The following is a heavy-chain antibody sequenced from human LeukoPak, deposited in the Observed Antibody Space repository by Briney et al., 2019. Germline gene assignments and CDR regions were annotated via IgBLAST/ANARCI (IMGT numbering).Heavy chain of an antibody. D-gene: IGHD6-13*01. CDR2: ISGSGGST. V-gene: IGHV3-23*01. CDR1: GFTFSSYG. CDR3: ASESGPYSSSWIDY. Sequence: GGSLRLSCAASGFTFSSYGMSWVRQAPGKGLEWVSGISGSGGSTNYADSVKGRFTISRDNSKNTLYLQMNSLRAEDTAVYYCASESGPYSSSWIDYWGQGTLVTVSS. J-gene: IGHJ4*02.